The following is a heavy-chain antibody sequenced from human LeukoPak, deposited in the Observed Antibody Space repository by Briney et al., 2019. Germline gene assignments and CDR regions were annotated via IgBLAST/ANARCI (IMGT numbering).Heavy chain of an antibody. CDR2: INHSGST. J-gene: IGHJ5*02. D-gene: IGHD2-2*01. V-gene: IGHV4-34*01. CDR3: ARGEDIVVVPAAMGYNWFDP. Sequence: SETLSLTCAVYGGSFSGYYWSWIRQPPGKGLEWIGEINHSGSTNYNPFLKSRVTISVDTSKNQFSLKLSSVTAADTAVYYCARGEDIVVVPAAMGYNWFDPWGQGTLVTVSS. CDR1: GGSFSGYY.